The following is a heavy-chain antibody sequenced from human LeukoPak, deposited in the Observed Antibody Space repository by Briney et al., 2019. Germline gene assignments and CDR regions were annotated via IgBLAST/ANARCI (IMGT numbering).Heavy chain of an antibody. CDR1: GGSISSGGYY. D-gene: IGHD3-10*01. V-gene: IGHV4-31*03. CDR2: IYYSGST. Sequence: TSSETLSLTCTVSGGSISSGGYYWSWIRQHPGKGLEWIGYIYYSGSTYYNPSLKSRVTISVDTSKNQFSLKLSSVTAADTAVYYCARDRRDMVRGDYYYYGMDVWGQGTTVTVSS. CDR3: ARDRRDMVRGDYYYYGMDV. J-gene: IGHJ6*02.